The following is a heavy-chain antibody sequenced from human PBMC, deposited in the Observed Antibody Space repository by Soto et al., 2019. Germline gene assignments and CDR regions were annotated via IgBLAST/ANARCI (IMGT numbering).Heavy chain of an antibody. Sequence: GASVKVSCKVSGYTLTELSMHWVRQAPGKGLEWMGGFDPEDGETIYAQTFQGRVTMTEDTSTDTAYMELSSLRSEDTAVYYCATYRALVGATSPLGDGMDVWGQGTTVTVSS. D-gene: IGHD1-26*01. CDR3: ATYRALVGATSPLGDGMDV. J-gene: IGHJ6*02. V-gene: IGHV1-24*01. CDR1: GYTLTELS. CDR2: FDPEDGET.